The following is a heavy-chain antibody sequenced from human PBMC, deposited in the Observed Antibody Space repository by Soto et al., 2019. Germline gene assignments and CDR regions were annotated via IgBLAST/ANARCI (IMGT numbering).Heavy chain of an antibody. CDR2: INHSGST. Sequence: SETLSLTCAVYGGSFSGYYWSWIRQPPGKGLEWIGEINHSGSTNYNPSLKSRVTISVDTSKNQFSLKLSSVTAADTAVYYCARDPIMSTVTTVHYYYGMDVWGQGTTVTVSS. J-gene: IGHJ6*02. D-gene: IGHD4-17*01. V-gene: IGHV4-34*01. CDR3: ARDPIMSTVTTVHYYYGMDV. CDR1: GGSFSGYY.